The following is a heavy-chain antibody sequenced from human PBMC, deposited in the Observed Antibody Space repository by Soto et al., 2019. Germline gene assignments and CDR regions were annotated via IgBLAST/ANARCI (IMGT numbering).Heavy chain of an antibody. D-gene: IGHD2-2*01. CDR3: ARDFSCLDY. CDR2: IWYDGSNK. CDR1: GFTFSSYG. Sequence: QVQLVESGGGVVQPGRSLRLSCAASGFTFSSYGMHWVRQAPGKGLEWVADIWYDGSNKYYADSVKGRFTISRDNSKNTLYLQMNRLRAEDTAVYYCARDFSCLDYWGQGTLVTVSS. J-gene: IGHJ4*02. V-gene: IGHV3-33*01.